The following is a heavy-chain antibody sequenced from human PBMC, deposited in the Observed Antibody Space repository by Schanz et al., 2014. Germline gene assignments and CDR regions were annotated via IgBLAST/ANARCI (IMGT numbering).Heavy chain of an antibody. CDR2: IRGYNGDT. CDR3: ARDRVSFVRGPLGVD. J-gene: IGHJ4*02. CDR1: GYSFTDYA. Sequence: QVQLVQSGAEVKKPGASVRVSCKASGYSFTDYAIHWVRQAPGQGLEWMGWIRGYNGDTNYAPKFQDRVTMTTDTSTGITTLAQRNLKSVDTAVYYCARDRVSFVRGPLGVDWGQGTQVIVSS. V-gene: IGHV1-18*01. D-gene: IGHD3-10*01.